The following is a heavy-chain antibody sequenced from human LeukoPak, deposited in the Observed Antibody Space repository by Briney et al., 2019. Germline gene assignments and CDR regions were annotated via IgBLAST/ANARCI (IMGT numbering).Heavy chain of an antibody. CDR2: INPRSGGT. D-gene: IGHD6-13*01. V-gene: IGHV1-2*02. J-gene: IGHJ6*03. CDR1: GYTFTDYY. CDR3: ARAREIAAAELSSYYMDV. Sequence: ASVKVSCKASGYTFTDYYMHWVRQAPGQGLEWMGWINPRSGGTNYAQKFQGRVTITTDESTSTAYMELSSLRSEDTAVYYCARAREIAAAELSSYYMDVWGKGTTVTVSS.